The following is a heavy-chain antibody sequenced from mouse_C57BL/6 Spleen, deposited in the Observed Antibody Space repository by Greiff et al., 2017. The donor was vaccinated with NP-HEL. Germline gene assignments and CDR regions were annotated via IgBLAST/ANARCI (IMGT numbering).Heavy chain of an antibody. J-gene: IGHJ3*01. D-gene: IGHD4-1*01. CDR2: IDPNSGGT. CDR1: GYTFTSYW. CDR3: ARSPLTGTGAWFAY. V-gene: IGHV1-72*01. Sequence: VQLQQSGAELVKPGASVKLSCKASGYTFTSYWMHWVKQRPGRGLEWIGRIDPNSGGTKYNEKFKSKATLTVDKPSSTAYMQLSSLTSEDSAVYYCARSPLTGTGAWFAYWGQGTLVTVSA.